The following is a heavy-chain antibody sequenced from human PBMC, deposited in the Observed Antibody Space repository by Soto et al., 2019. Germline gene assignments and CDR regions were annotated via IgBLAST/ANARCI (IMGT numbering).Heavy chain of an antibody. D-gene: IGHD3-22*01. CDR1: GFSLSTSGVG. J-gene: IGHJ6*02. Sequence: GSGPTLVNHTQTLTLTCTFSGFSLSTSGVGVGWIRQPPGKALEWLALIYWNDDKRYSPSLKSRLTITKDTSKNQVVLTMTNMDPVDTATYYCASGRGYYQYYYYYGMDVWGQGTTVTVSS. CDR2: IYWNDDK. V-gene: IGHV2-5*01. CDR3: ASGRGYYQYYYYYGMDV.